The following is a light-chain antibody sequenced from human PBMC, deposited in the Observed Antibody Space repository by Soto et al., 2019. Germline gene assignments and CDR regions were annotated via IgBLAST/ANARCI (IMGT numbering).Light chain of an antibody. CDR2: QDN. CDR3: QAWDSSTVI. CDR1: KLGDKY. V-gene: IGLV3-1*01. Sequence: SYELTQPPSVSVSPGQTGSITCSGDKLGDKYACWYHQKPGQSPVLVIYQDNKRPSGIPERFSGSNSGNTATLTISGTQAMDEADYYCQAWDSSTVIFGGGTKLTVL. J-gene: IGLJ2*01.